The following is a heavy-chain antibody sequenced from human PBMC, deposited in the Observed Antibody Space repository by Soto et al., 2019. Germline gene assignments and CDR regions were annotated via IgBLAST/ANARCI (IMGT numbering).Heavy chain of an antibody. J-gene: IGHJ5*02. Sequence: EAQLVESGGDLVQPGGSLRLYCAASGFMFSDSWMNWVRQAPVKGLEWVANIKPDGSETAYVDSVKGRFTISRDNAKKFLYLQMNSLRVDDTAVYYCASGIDPWGQGTLVTVSS. CDR2: IKPDGSET. CDR3: ASGIDP. V-gene: IGHV3-7*05. CDR1: GFMFSDSW.